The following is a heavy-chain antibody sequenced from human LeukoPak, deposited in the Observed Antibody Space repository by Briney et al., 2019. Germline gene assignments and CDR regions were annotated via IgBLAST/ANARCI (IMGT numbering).Heavy chain of an antibody. Sequence: SETMSLTCAVSGGSISSSTNWWSWVRQPPGKGLEWIGEIYHSGGTNYNPSLKSRITISVDKSQNQFSLKVNSLTAADTAVYYCATNGYYCMDVWGKGTAVTVSS. CDR2: IYHSGGT. D-gene: IGHD2-8*01. CDR3: ATNGYYCMDV. J-gene: IGHJ6*03. CDR1: GGSISSSTNW. V-gene: IGHV4-4*02.